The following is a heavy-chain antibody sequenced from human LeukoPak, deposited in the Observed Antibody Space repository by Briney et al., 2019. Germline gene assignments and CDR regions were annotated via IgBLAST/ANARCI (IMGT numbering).Heavy chain of an antibody. CDR1: GGSISSGSDY. CDR2: IYSSGST. J-gene: IGHJ3*02. V-gene: IGHV4-61*09. D-gene: IGHD6-19*01. Sequence: SQTLSLTCTVSGGSISSGSDYWSWIRQPAGKELEWIGHIYSSGSTNYNPSLKSRVTISADTSKNQFSLKLSSVTAADTAVYYCARVLRAVAGTRAFDIWGQGTMVTVSS. CDR3: ARVLRAVAGTRAFDI.